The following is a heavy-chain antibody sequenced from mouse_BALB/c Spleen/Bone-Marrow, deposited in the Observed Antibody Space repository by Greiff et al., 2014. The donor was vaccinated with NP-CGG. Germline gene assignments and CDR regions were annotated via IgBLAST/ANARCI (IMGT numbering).Heavy chain of an antibody. Sequence: VHVKQSGPSLVKPSQTLSLTCSVTGDSITSGYWNWIRKFPGNKLEYMGYISYSGNTYYNPSLKSRISITRDTSKSQYYLQLNSVTTEDTATYYCATYDGYCFDYWGQGTTLTVSS. J-gene: IGHJ2*01. D-gene: IGHD2-3*01. CDR1: GDSITSGY. CDR2: ISYSGNT. V-gene: IGHV3-8*02. CDR3: ATYDGYCFDY.